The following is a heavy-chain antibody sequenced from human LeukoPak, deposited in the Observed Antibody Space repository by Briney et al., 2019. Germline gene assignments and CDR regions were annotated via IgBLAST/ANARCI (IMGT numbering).Heavy chain of an antibody. CDR2: IYHSGST. V-gene: IGHV4-4*02. CDR3: ARIPLVWSSPKGAFDI. D-gene: IGHD3-10*01. CDR1: GGSISSCNW. J-gene: IGHJ3*02. Sequence: SETLSLTCAVSGGSISSCNWWSWVRQPPGKGLDWVGEIYHSGSTNYNPSLKSRVTISVDKSKNQFSLKVSSVTAADTAVYYCARIPLVWSSPKGAFDIWGQGTMVTVSS.